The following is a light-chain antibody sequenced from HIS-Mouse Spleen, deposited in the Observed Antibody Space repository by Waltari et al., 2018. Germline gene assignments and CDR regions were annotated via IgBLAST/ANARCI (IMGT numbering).Light chain of an antibody. J-gene: IGLJ2*01. V-gene: IGLV3-1*01. CDR2: QDS. Sequence: SYELTQPPSVSVSPGQTARITCSGDALPKKYAYWYQQKSGQASVLVIYQDSKRPSGIPGRFSGSNSGNTATLTISGTQAMDEADYYCQAWDSSTVVFGGGTKLTVL. CDR1: ALPKKY. CDR3: QAWDSSTVV.